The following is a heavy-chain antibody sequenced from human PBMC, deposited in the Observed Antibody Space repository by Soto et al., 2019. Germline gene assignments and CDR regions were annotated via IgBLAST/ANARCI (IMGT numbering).Heavy chain of an antibody. CDR3: ARDSRIVGPSGDLDY. D-gene: IGHD1-26*01. CDR2: VNGGNGNT. J-gene: IGHJ4*02. Sequence: ASVKVSCKASGYTFTSYAMHWLRQAPGQRLEWMGWVNGGNGNTKYSQRFQGRVTISRDTSATTAYMELSRLTSEDKAVYYCARDSRIVGPSGDLDYWGQGTLVTVSS. CDR1: GYTFTSYA. V-gene: IGHV1-3*01.